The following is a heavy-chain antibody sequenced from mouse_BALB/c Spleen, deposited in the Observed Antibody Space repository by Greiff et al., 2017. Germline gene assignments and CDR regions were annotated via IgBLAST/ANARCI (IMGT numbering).Heavy chain of an antibody. D-gene: IGHD2-1*01. V-gene: IGHV1-12*01. Sequence: QVQLQQPGAELVKPGASVKMSCKASGYTFTSYNMHWVKQTPGQGLEWIGAIYPGNGDTSYNQKFKGKATLTADKSSSTAYMQLSSLTSEDSAVYYCARWGGNYPFDYWGQGTTLTVSS. CDR2: IYPGNGDT. J-gene: IGHJ2*01. CDR1: GYTFTSYN. CDR3: ARWGGNYPFDY.